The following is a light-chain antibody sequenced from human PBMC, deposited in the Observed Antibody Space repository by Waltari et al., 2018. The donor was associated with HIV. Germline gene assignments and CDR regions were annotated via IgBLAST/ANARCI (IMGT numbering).Light chain of an antibody. V-gene: IGLV2-23*02. Sequence: QSALTQPASVSGFPGLSITISCSGTSRDVGSFNYLSWYQQHPGNAPKLLIYYVSKRPSGVSNRFSGSKSGNTASLTISGLQAEDEADYYCCSYAGSNTYLFGTGTEVTVL. CDR1: SRDVGSFNY. CDR3: CSYAGSNTYL. CDR2: YVS. J-gene: IGLJ1*01.